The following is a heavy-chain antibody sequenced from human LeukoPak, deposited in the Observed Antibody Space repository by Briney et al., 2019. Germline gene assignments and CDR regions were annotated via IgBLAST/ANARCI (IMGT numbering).Heavy chain of an antibody. J-gene: IGHJ3*02. CDR3: ARDPGGTYYYDSSGYDAFDI. CDR1: GGSISSSSYY. V-gene: IGHV4-39*07. CDR2: IYYSGST. D-gene: IGHD3-22*01. Sequence: SETLSLTCTVSGGSISSSSYYWGWICQPPGKGLEWIGSIYYSGSTYYNPSLKSRVTISVDTSKNQFSLKLSSVTAADTAVYYCARDPGGTYYYDSSGYDAFDIWGQGTMVTVSS.